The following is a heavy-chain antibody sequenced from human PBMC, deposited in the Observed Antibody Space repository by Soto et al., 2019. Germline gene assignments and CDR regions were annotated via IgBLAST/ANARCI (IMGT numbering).Heavy chain of an antibody. CDR1: GYTLTELS. Sequence: ASVKVSCKVSGYTLTELSMHWVRQAPGKGLEWMGGFDPEDGETIYAQKFQGRVTMTGDTSTDTAYMELSSLRSEDTAVYYCATVFVVVVAPAPPIDYWCQGPLVTLFS. V-gene: IGHV1-24*01. J-gene: IGHJ4*02. D-gene: IGHD2-15*01. CDR3: ATVFVVVVAPAPPIDY. CDR2: FDPEDGET.